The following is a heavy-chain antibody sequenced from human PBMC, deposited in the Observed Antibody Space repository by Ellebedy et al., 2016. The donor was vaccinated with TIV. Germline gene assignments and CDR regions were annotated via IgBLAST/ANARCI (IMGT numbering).Heavy chain of an antibody. Sequence: GESLKISXAASGFTFSSYSMNWVRQAPGKGLEWVSSISSSSSYIYYADSVKGRFTISRDNAKNSLYLQMNSLRAEDTAVYYCAREVEMATIIWYFDLWGRGTLVTVSS. CDR2: ISSSSSYI. D-gene: IGHD5-24*01. J-gene: IGHJ2*01. CDR3: AREVEMATIIWYFDL. CDR1: GFTFSSYS. V-gene: IGHV3-21*01.